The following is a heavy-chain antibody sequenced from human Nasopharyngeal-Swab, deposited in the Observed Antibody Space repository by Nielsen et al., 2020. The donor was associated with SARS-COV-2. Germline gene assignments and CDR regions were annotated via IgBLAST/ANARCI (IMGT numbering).Heavy chain of an antibody. CDR3: ARGSRSGINNYSSGWYFFDY. D-gene: IGHD6-19*01. CDR2: INHSGST. Sequence: PGKGLEWIGEINHSGSTNYNPSLKSRVTISVDTSNNQFSLKLSSVTAADTAVYYCARGSRSGINNYSSGWYFFDYWGQGALVTAS. J-gene: IGHJ4*02. V-gene: IGHV4-34*01.